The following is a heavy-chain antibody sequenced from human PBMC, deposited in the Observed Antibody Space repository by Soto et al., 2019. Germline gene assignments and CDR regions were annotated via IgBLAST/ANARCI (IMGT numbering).Heavy chain of an antibody. CDR2: IFSNDEK. CDR3: AASYSTSWYLFDP. CDR1: GFSLSNAGLG. V-gene: IGHV2-26*01. J-gene: IGHJ5*02. D-gene: IGHD6-13*01. Sequence: QVTVKESGPVLVKPTETLTLTCTVSGFSLSNAGLGVSWIRQPPGKALEWLAHIFSNDEKSYSTSLKSRLTTSXDXPKCQLGLIMTNMAPVDTATYYCAASYSTSWYLFDPWGQATLVTVSS.